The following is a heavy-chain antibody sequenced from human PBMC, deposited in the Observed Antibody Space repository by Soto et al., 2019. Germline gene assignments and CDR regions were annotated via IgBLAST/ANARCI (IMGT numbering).Heavy chain of an antibody. V-gene: IGHV4-30-4*01. Sequence: PSETLSLTCTVSGGSISSGDYYWSWIRQPPGKGLEWIGYIYYSGSTYYNPSLKSRVTISVDTSKNQFSLKLSSVTAADTAVYYCARVRLEWLFFDYWGQGTLVTVSS. J-gene: IGHJ4*02. D-gene: IGHD3-3*01. CDR1: GGSISSGDYY. CDR3: ARVRLEWLFFDY. CDR2: IYYSGST.